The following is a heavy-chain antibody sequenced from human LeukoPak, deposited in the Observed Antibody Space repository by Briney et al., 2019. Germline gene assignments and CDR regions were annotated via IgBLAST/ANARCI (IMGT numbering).Heavy chain of an antibody. D-gene: IGHD5-12*01. CDR2: IYYSGST. CDR1: IDPISSSNYY. Sequence: SETLSLTCTVSIDPISSSNYYCRWIRQPPGKVLEWIESIYYSGSTYYTPSLKSRVTISVETSKNQFSLKLSSVTAADTAVYYCARHSRSGYSGYENAFDIWGQGTMVTVSS. CDR3: ARHSRSGYSGYENAFDI. V-gene: IGHV4-39*01. J-gene: IGHJ3*02.